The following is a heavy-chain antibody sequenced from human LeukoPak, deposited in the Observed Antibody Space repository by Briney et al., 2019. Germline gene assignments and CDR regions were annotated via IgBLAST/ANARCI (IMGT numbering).Heavy chain of an antibody. CDR3: ARGHRRTVFGVVIRTLGAFDI. Sequence: PGRSLRLSCAASGFTFSNFAIHWVRQAPDKGLEWVAVLSSDGSKKYYADSVKGRFIIYRDNSKNTLSLQMNSLRTDDTAVYYCARGHRRTVFGVVIRTLGAFDIWGQGTMVTVSS. CDR2: LSSDGSKK. V-gene: IGHV3-30*04. D-gene: IGHD3-3*01. J-gene: IGHJ3*02. CDR1: GFTFSNFA.